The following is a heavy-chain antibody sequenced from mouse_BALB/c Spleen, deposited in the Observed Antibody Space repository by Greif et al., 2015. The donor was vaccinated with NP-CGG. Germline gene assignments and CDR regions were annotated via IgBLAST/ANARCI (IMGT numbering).Heavy chain of an antibody. J-gene: IGHJ4*01. V-gene: IGHV3-6*02. Sequence: EVKLVDSGPGLVKPSQSLSLTCSVTGYSTTSGYYWNWIRQFPGNKLEWMGYISYDGSNNYNPSLKNRISITRDTSKNQFFLKLNSVTTEDTATYYCARDPYYYGSSYMDYWGQGTSVTVSS. CDR3: ARDPYYYGSSYMDY. CDR2: ISYDGSN. CDR1: GYSTTSGYY. D-gene: IGHD1-1*01.